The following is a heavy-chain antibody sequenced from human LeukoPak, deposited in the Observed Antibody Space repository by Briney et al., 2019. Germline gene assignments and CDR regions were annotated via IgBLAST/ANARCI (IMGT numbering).Heavy chain of an antibody. CDR3: ARHVIAVAGTLGY. Sequence: PSETLSLTCTVSGGSISSSSYSWGWIRQPPGKGLEWIGSIYYSGSTYYNPSLKSRVTISVDTSKNQFSLKLSSVTAADTAVYYCARHVIAVAGTLGYWGQGTLVTVSS. CDR2: IYYSGST. D-gene: IGHD6-19*01. V-gene: IGHV4-39*01. CDR1: GGSISSSSYS. J-gene: IGHJ4*02.